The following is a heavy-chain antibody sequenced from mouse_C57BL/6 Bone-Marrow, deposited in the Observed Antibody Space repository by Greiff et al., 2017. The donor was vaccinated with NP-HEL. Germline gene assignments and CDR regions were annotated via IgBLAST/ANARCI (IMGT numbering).Heavy chain of an antibody. J-gene: IGHJ3*01. CDR3: ARDGLWLRRFAY. CDR1: GFTFSDYG. Sequence: EVQGVESGGGLVKPGRSLKLSCAASGFTFSDYGMHWVRQAPEKGLEWVAYISSGSSNIYYADTVKGRFTISRDNAKNTLFLQMTSLRSEDTAMYYCARDGLWLRRFAYWGQGTLVTVSA. CDR2: ISSGSSNI. D-gene: IGHD2-2*01. V-gene: IGHV5-17*01.